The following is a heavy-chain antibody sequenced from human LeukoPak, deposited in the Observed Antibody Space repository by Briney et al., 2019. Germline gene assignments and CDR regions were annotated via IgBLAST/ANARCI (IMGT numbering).Heavy chain of an antibody. Sequence: GASVKVSCKASGGAFSSYAISWVRQAPGQGLDWMGGIIPIFGTANYAQKFQGRVTITADESTSTAYMELSSLRSEDTAVYYCARGDSSGWYRTFDYWGQGTLVTVSS. CDR3: ARGDSSGWYRTFDY. CDR1: GGAFSSYA. D-gene: IGHD6-19*01. J-gene: IGHJ4*02. V-gene: IGHV1-69*13. CDR2: IIPIFGTA.